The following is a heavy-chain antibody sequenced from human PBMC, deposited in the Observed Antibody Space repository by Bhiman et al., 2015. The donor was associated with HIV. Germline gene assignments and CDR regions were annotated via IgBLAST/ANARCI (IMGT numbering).Heavy chain of an antibody. J-gene: IGHJ3*02. V-gene: IGHV3-30-3*01. D-gene: IGHD3-3*01. Sequence: QVQVVESGGGVVQPGRSLRLSCVVSGLTFSNHGFHWVRLAPGKGPEWVIYISYDGGNKYYADSVKGRFSISRDNSQNTVYLRMNSLRAEDTAVYHCAKDLGESEIEEWTSDYYDFGRDYPGQDPRGVFGTFDIWGHGTMATVSS. CDR1: GLTFSNHG. CDR3: AKDLGESEIEEWTSDYYDFGRDYPGQDPRGVFGTFDI. CDR2: ISYDGGNK.